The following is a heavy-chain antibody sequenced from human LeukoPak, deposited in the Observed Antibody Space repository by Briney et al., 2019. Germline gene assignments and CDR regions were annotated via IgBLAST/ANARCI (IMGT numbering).Heavy chain of an antibody. CDR1: GYTFTGYY. CDR3: ARDLGLNFGRIQLWLGY. V-gene: IGHV1-2*02. CDR2: INPNSGGT. D-gene: IGHD5-18*01. Sequence: ASVKVSCKASGYTFTGYYMHWVRQAPGQGLEWMGWINPNSGGTNYAQKFQGRVTMTRDTSISTAYMELSRLRSDDTAVYYCARDLGLNFGRIQLWLGYWGQGTLVTVSS. J-gene: IGHJ4*02.